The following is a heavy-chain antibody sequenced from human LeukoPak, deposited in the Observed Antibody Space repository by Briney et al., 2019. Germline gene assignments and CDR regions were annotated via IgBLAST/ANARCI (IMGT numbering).Heavy chain of an antibody. V-gene: IGHV3-21*01. CDR3: AGDQPALFRYYYYMDV. CDR1: GFTFSSYS. D-gene: IGHD3-10*02. J-gene: IGHJ6*03. Sequence: GGSLRLSCAASGFTFSSYSMNWVRQAPGKGLEWVSSISSSSSCIYYADSVKGRFTISRDNAKTSLYLQMNSLRAEDTAVYYCAGDQPALFRYYYYMDVWGKGTTVTVSS. CDR2: ISSSSSCI.